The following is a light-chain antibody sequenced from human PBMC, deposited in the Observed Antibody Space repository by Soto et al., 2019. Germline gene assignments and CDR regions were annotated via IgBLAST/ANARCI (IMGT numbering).Light chain of an antibody. CDR1: QSISSSY. J-gene: IGKJ1*01. CDR2: GAS. Sequence: SLLTQSPGTLSLSPGKRATLSCSPSQSISSSYLAWYQQRPGQAPRLLIYGASSRATGIPDRFSGSGSGTEFTLTLSRLEPEDFAVYYCQQYGSSSWTFGQGTKVDI. CDR3: QQYGSSSWT. V-gene: IGKV3-20*01.